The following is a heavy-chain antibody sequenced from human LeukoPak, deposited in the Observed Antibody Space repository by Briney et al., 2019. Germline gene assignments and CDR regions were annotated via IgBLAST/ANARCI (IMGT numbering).Heavy chain of an antibody. V-gene: IGHV3-21*01. CDR1: GFTFSSYS. CDR3: ARYRYSSGWTRHKLDY. Sequence: GGSLRLSCAASGFTFSSYSMNWVRQAPGKGLEWVSSISSSSSYIYYADSVKGRFTISRDNAKNSLYLQMNSLRAEDTAVYYCARYRYSSGWTRHKLDYWGQGTLVTVSS. J-gene: IGHJ4*02. D-gene: IGHD6-19*01. CDR2: ISSSSSYI.